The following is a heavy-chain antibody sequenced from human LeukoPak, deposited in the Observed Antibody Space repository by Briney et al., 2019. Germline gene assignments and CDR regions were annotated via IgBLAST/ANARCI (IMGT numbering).Heavy chain of an antibody. D-gene: IGHD3-10*01. J-gene: IGHJ4*01. V-gene: IGHV3-7*03. Sequence: GGSLRLSCVASGFNYNTYWMSWVRQAPGKGLEWVANIKQDGSEKNYVDSVKGRFTISRDNAKNSLYLQMSSLGVQDTALYYCSKDQKGSYGSFDYWGQGTLVTVSS. CDR3: SKDQKGSYGSFDY. CDR1: GFNYNTYW. CDR2: IKQDGSEK.